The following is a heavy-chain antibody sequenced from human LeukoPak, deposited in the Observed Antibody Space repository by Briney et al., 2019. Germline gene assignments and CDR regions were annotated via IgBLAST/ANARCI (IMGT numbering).Heavy chain of an antibody. J-gene: IGHJ4*02. D-gene: IGHD7-27*01. CDR1: GGTFSSYA. V-gene: IGHV1-69*13. CDR3: ARARTGDFDY. Sequence: ASVKVSCKASGGTFSSYAISWVRQAPGQGLEWMGGIIPIFGTANYAQKFQGRVTITADESTSTAYMELSSLRSDDTAVYYCARARTGDFDYWGQGTLVTVSS. CDR2: IIPIFGTA.